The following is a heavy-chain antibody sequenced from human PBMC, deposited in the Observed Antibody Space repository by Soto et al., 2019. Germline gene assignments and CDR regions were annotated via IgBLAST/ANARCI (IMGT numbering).Heavy chain of an antibody. V-gene: IGHV3-53*04. CDR1: GFTVSSNY. CDR2: IYSGGST. Sequence: GGSLRLSCAASGFTVSSNYMSWVRQAPGKGLEWVSVIYSGGSTYYADSVKGRFTISRHNSKNTLYLQMNSLRSDDTAVYYCARDRIAARAWFDPWGQGTLVTVSS. CDR3: ARDRIAARAWFDP. J-gene: IGHJ5*02. D-gene: IGHD6-6*01.